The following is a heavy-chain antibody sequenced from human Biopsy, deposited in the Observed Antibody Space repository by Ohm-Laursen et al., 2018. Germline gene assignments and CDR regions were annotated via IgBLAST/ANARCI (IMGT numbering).Heavy chain of an antibody. CDR3: AKGQDLRGGAEYFQH. D-gene: IGHD2-15*01. V-gene: IGHV1-2*02. CDR2: INPHRGTT. CDR1: GYTFTGQY. Sequence: ASVKVSCKASGYTFTGQYLHWVRQVPGQGLEWMGWINPHRGTTKFAQDFQGRVTMTRDTSIRTAYMELRRLRSDDSAVYYCAKGQDLRGGAEYFQHWGQGALVTVSS. J-gene: IGHJ1*01.